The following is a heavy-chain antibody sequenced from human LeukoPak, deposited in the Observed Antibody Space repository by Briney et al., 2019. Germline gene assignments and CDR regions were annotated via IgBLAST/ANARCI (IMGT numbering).Heavy chain of an antibody. CDR3: ARESGYDSSGYYGY. J-gene: IGHJ4*02. Sequence: ASVKVSCKASGYTFNSYGISWVRQAPGQGLEWMGWISAYNGNTNYAQKLQGRVTMTTDTSTSTAYMELRSLRSDDTAVYYCARESGYDSSGYYGYWGQGTLVTVSS. CDR1: GYTFNSYG. D-gene: IGHD3-22*01. CDR2: ISAYNGNT. V-gene: IGHV1-18*01.